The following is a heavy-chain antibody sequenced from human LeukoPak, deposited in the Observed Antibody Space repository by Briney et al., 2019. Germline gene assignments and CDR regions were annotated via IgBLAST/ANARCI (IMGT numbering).Heavy chain of an antibody. CDR2: VSTDGSRT. D-gene: IGHD4-23*01. Sequence: GGSLRLSCAASEFTFSNYWMHWVRQAPGKGLVWVSRVSTDGSRTSYADSVKGRFTISRDNAKNTLYLQMNSLRAEDTAVYCCAKDGNWDYFDYWGQGTLVTVSS. J-gene: IGHJ4*02. CDR3: AKDGNWDYFDY. CDR1: EFTFSNYW. V-gene: IGHV3-74*01.